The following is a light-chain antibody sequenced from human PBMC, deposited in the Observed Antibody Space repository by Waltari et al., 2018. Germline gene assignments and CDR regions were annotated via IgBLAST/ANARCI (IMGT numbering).Light chain of an antibody. J-gene: IGKJ2*03. Sequence: EIVLTQSPATLSLSPGERATLSCRASQSVSSYLVWYQQKPGQAPRLLIFDASKRATGIPARFSGSGSGTDFTLTISSLEPEDFATYYCQQSYSTPLSFGQGTKLEIK. CDR1: QSVSSY. V-gene: IGKV3-11*01. CDR2: DAS. CDR3: QQSYSTPLS.